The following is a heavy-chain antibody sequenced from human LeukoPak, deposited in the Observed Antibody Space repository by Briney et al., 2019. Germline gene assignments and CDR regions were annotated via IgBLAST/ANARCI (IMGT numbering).Heavy chain of an antibody. CDR2: ISSSSSYI. J-gene: IGHJ6*02. D-gene: IGHD2-2*01. CDR3: ARALPPYCSSTSCFDYYYYYGMDV. V-gene: IGHV3-21*01. Sequence: GGSLRLSCAASGLTFSSYSMNWVRQAPGKGLEWVSSISSSSSYIYYADSVKGRFTISRDNAKNSLYLQMNSLRAEDTAVYYCARALPPYCSSTSCFDYYYYYGMDVWGQGTTVTVSS. CDR1: GLTFSSYS.